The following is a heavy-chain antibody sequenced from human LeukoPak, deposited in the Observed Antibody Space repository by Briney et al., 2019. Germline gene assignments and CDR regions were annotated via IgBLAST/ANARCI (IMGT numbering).Heavy chain of an antibody. V-gene: IGHV1-18*01. Sequence: GASVKVSCKASGYTLTSYGLIWVRQAPGQGLEWMGWFSAYNGNTNYAQKLQGRVTMTTDTSTSTAYMELRSLRSDDTAVYYCASRVGDFWSGYFGYWGQGTLVTVSS. CDR2: FSAYNGNT. D-gene: IGHD3-3*01. CDR1: GYTLTSYG. J-gene: IGHJ4*02. CDR3: ASRVGDFWSGYFGY.